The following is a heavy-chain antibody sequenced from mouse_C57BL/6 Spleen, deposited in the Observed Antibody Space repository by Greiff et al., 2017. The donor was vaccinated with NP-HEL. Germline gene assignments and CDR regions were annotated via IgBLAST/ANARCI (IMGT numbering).Heavy chain of an antibody. V-gene: IGHV1-5*01. J-gene: IGHJ4*01. Sequence: EVKVVESGTVLARPGASVKMSCKTSGYTFTSYWMHWVKQRPGQGLEWIGAIYPGNSDTSYNQKFKGKAKLTAVTSASTAYMELSSLTNEDSAVYYCTRYDSVYYAMDYWGQGTSVTVSS. CDR3: TRYDSVYYAMDY. CDR2: IYPGNSDT. D-gene: IGHD2-4*01. CDR1: GYTFTSYW.